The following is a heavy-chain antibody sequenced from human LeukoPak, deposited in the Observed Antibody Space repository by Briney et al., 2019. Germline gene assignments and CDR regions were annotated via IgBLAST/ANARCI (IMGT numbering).Heavy chain of an antibody. D-gene: IGHD3-10*01. CDR3: ATGYGSGSYPR. Sequence: ASVKVSCKASGYTFTSYGISWVRQAPGKGLEWMGGFDPEDGETIYAQKFQGRVTMTEDTSTDTAYMELSSLRSEDTAVYYCATGYGSGSYPRWGQGTLVTVSS. CDR1: GYTFTSYG. J-gene: IGHJ4*02. CDR2: FDPEDGET. V-gene: IGHV1-24*01.